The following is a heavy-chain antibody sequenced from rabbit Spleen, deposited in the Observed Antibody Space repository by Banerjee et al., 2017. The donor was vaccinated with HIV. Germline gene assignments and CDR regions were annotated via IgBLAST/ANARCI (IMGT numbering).Heavy chain of an antibody. CDR3: ASAYSDVYFNL. CDR2: TGTGSGST. V-gene: IGHV1S45*01. D-gene: IGHD6-1*01. Sequence: QEHLVESGGGLVQPEGSLALTCKASGFDFSSFYYMCWVRQAPGKGLEWIGCTGTGSGSTYYASWAKGRFTISKTSSTTVTLQMTSLTAADTATYFCASAYSDVYFNLWGQGTLVTVS. CDR1: GFDFSSFYY. J-gene: IGHJ4*01.